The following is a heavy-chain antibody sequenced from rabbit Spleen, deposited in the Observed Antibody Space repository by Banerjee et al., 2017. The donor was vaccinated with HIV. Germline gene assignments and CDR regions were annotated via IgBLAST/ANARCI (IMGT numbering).Heavy chain of an antibody. CDR1: GFDTSNYG. V-gene: IGHV1S47*01. J-gene: IGHJ4*01. CDR3: VRGASSSGYYSL. D-gene: IGHD1-1*01. CDR2: IDSVFGLT. Sequence: QEQLVESGGGLVQPGGSLKLSCKASGFDTSNYGVSWVRQAPGKGLEWIGYIDSVFGLTYYATWVNGRFTISSHNAQNTLYLQLNSLTAADTATYFCVRGASSSGYYSLWGPGTLVTVS.